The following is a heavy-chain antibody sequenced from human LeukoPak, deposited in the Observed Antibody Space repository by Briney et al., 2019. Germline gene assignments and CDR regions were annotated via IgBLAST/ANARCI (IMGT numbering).Heavy chain of an antibody. V-gene: IGHV3-30*02. Sequence: GGSLRLSCAASGFTFSSYGMHWVRQAPGKGLEWVAFIRYDGSNKYYADSVKGRFTISRDNSKNTLYLQMNSLRAEDTAVYYCAKDGGGGVSGSYLSRFDPWGQGTLVTVSS. CDR3: AKDGGGGVSGSYLSRFDP. D-gene: IGHD1-26*01. CDR1: GFTFSSYG. J-gene: IGHJ5*02. CDR2: IRYDGSNK.